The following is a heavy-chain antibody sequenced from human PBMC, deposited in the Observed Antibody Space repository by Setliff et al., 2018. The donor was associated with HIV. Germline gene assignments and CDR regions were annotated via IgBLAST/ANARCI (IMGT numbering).Heavy chain of an antibody. D-gene: IGHD2-15*01. CDR3: AGDYAGSGRPFEY. Sequence: SETLSLTCSVSGDSVSSSPYYWSWIRQPAGKGLEWIGRFDSTGSPDYNPSLKSRVTISIDTSKNHFSLKLSSVTAADTAVYFCAGDYAGSGRPFEYWGQGTLVTVSS. V-gene: IGHV4-61*02. CDR1: GDSVSSSPYY. CDR2: FDSTGSP. J-gene: IGHJ4*02.